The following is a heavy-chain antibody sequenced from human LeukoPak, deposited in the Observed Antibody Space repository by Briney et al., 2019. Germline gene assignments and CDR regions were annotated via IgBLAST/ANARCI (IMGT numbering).Heavy chain of an antibody. CDR1: GFTFDDYG. CDR2: IRWNSASV. CDR3: AKDYGYSSSWYDY. D-gene: IGHD6-13*01. J-gene: IGHJ4*02. V-gene: IGHV3-9*01. Sequence: LAGGSLRLSCGASGFTFDDYGMHWVRQAPGKGLEWVATIRWNSASVGYVDSVKGRFTLSRDNAKNTLYLQMNSLRPEDTALYYCAKDYGYSSSWYDYWGQGTLVTVSS.